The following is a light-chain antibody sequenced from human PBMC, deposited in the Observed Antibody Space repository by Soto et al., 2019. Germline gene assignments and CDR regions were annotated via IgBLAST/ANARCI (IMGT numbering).Light chain of an antibody. J-gene: IGLJ2*01. Sequence: QSVLTQPPSASGTPGQRVFISCSGSSSNIGGTNYAYWYQQLPGAAPKLLMHSNNLRPSGVPERISGSKSGTSASLAISGTRSEDEAVYYCASWDDRLGAVIFGGGTKVTV. CDR2: SNN. CDR1: SSNIGGTNY. CDR3: ASWDDRLGAVI. V-gene: IGLV1-47*02.